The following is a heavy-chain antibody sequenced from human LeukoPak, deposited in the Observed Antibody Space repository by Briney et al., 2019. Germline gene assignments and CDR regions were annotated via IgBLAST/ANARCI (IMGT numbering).Heavy chain of an antibody. V-gene: IGHV3-74*01. CDR3: AKRSVSGSYFFDY. Sequence: GGSLRLSCAASGFTFSSHWMHWVRQAPGKGLVWVSHIKTDGSSTTYADSVKGRFTISRDNSKNTLYLQMNSLRAEDTAVYYCAKRSVSGSYFFDYWGQGTLVTVSS. D-gene: IGHD1-26*01. J-gene: IGHJ4*02. CDR2: IKTDGSST. CDR1: GFTFSSHW.